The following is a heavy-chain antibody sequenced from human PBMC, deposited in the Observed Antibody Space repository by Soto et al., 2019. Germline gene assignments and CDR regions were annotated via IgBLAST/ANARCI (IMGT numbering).Heavy chain of an antibody. V-gene: IGHV1-18*01. CDR1: GYVFTSYG. J-gene: IGHJ6*02. D-gene: IGHD3-3*01. CDR3: ARVRGYDFRDRMDV. CDR2: ITTYNGNT. Sequence: QVQLVQSGPEVKRPGASVRVSCRASGYVFTSYGISWLRLRQAPGQGLEWMGWITTYNGNTNYAQQFQGRVTMTTDTSSTTAYMELRTLTSDDTAMYYCARVRGYDFRDRMDVWGQGTTVTVSS.